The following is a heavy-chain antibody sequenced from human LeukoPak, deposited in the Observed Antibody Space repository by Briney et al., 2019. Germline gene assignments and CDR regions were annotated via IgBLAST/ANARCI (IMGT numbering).Heavy chain of an antibody. CDR1: GGSISSYY. CDR3: ARYSYDILTGYPKGWFAP. V-gene: IGHV4-59*01. Sequence: SETLSLTCTGSGGSISSYYWSWIRQPPGKGLEGSVYIYYSGSTNYNPSLKRLVTISVDPSKNQFSLKLSSVPAADTAVSYCARYSYDILTGYPKGWFAPWGQGTLVTVSS. CDR2: IYYSGST. D-gene: IGHD3-9*01. J-gene: IGHJ5*02.